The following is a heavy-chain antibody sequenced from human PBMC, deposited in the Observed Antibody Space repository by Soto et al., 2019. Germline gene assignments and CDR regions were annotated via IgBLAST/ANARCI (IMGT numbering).Heavy chain of an antibody. CDR1: GGTFSSYT. Sequence: QVQLVQSGAEVKKPGSSVKVSCKASGGTFSSYTISWVRQAPGQGLEWMGRIIPILGIANYAQKFKGRVTITADKSTSTAYMELSSLRSEDTAVYYCARVKGVLWFGDEPFDYWGQGTLVTVS. CDR3: ARVKGVLWFGDEPFDY. CDR2: IIPILGIA. J-gene: IGHJ4*02. D-gene: IGHD3-10*01. V-gene: IGHV1-69*02.